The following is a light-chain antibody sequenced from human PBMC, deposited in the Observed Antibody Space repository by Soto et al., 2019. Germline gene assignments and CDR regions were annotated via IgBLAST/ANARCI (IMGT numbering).Light chain of an antibody. J-gene: IGKJ4*01. CDR2: AAS. CDR1: QSISNY. Sequence: DMEMTQSPSSLSASVGDRVTITCRASQSISNYLNWYQHKPGKVPKLLIYAASSLQSGVPTRFSGSGSGTHFTLTIHSLQPEDFATYYRQQSYGTPLTFGGGTKIEIK. V-gene: IGKV1-39*01. CDR3: QQSYGTPLT.